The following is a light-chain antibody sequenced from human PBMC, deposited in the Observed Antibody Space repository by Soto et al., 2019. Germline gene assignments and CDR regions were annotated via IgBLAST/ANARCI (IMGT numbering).Light chain of an antibody. CDR2: DNN. CDR1: SSNIGNNY. J-gene: IGLJ7*01. Sequence: QPVLTQPPSASGTPGQRVTISCSGSSSNIGNNYVSWYQQLPGTAPKLLIYDNNKRPSGIPDRFSGSKSGTSATLGITGLQTGDEADYYCGTWDSSLSAAVFGGGTQLTVL. V-gene: IGLV1-51*01. CDR3: GTWDSSLSAAV.